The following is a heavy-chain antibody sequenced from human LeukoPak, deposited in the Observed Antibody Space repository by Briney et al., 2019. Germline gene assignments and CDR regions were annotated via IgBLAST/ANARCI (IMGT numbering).Heavy chain of an antibody. J-gene: IGHJ3*02. Sequence: SETLSLTCAVYGGSFSGYYWSWIRQPPGKGLEWIGEINHSGSTNYNPSLKSRVTISVDTSKNQFSLKLSSVTAADTAVYYCARGLPLLAASDAFDIWGQETMVTVSS. V-gene: IGHV4-34*01. CDR2: INHSGST. CDR1: GGSFSGYY. CDR3: ARGLPLLAASDAFDI. D-gene: IGHD6-6*01.